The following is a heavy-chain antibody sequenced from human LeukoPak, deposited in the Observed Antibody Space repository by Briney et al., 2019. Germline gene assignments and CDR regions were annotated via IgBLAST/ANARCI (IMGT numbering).Heavy chain of an antibody. CDR1: GGSFSGYY. V-gene: IGHV4-34*01. J-gene: IGHJ5*02. Sequence: TSETLSLTCAVYGGSFSGYYWSWIRQPPGKGLEWIGEINHSGSTNYNPSLKSRVTISVDTSKNQFSLKLSSVTAADTAVYYCARGSRLYYDFWSGYHYNWFDPWGQGTLVTVSS. D-gene: IGHD3-3*01. CDR2: INHSGST. CDR3: ARGSRLYYDFWSGYHYNWFDP.